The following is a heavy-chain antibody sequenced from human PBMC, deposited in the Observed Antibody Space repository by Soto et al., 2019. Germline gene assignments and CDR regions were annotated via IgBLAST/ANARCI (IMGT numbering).Heavy chain of an antibody. D-gene: IGHD1-26*01. V-gene: IGHV3-23*01. CDR1: GFTFSSYA. Sequence: EVQLLESGGGLVQPGGSLRLSCAASGFTFSSYAMSWVRQAPGKGLEWVSAMSGIGGSTYYADSVKGRFTISRDNCKNTLYLQMNSLRAEDTAVYYCAKFADRRLGAPNYYYYYYGMDVWGQGTTVTVSS. CDR2: MSGIGGST. J-gene: IGHJ6*02. CDR3: AKFADRRLGAPNYYYYYYGMDV.